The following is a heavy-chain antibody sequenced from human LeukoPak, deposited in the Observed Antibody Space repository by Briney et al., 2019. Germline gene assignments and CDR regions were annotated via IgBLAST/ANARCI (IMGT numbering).Heavy chain of an antibody. CDR2: VYYSGST. V-gene: IGHV4-31*03. J-gene: IGHJ2*01. D-gene: IGHD3-10*02. CDR3: ARDMSVAHWFFDL. CDR1: GGSINSGGFY. Sequence: SETLSLTCIVSGGSINSGGFYWSWIRQRPGEGLEWIGYVYYSGSTFYNPSLKSRVTISVDTSRSQFSLKLRSVTAADTAVYYCARDMSVAHWFFDLWGRGTLVTVSS.